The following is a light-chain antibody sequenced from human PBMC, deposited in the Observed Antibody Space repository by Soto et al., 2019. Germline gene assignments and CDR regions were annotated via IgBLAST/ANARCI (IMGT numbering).Light chain of an antibody. CDR2: EVS. CDR1: RSDVGGYNY. J-gene: IGLJ2*01. V-gene: IGLV2-8*01. CDR3: SSYAGSNNFVV. Sequence: QSALTQPPSASGSPGQSVTISCTGTRSDVGGYNYVSWYQQHPGKAPKLMIYEVSKRPSGVPDRFSGSKSGNTASLTVSGLQAEDEADYYCSSYAGSNNFVVFGGWTKLTVL.